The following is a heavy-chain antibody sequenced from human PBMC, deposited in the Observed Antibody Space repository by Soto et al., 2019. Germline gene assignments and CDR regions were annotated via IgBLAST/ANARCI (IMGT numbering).Heavy chain of an antibody. J-gene: IGHJ4*03. Sequence: GGSLRLSCAASGFTFSSYSMNWVRQAPGKGLEWVSSISSSSSYIYYADSVKGRFTISRDNAKNSLYLQMNSLRAEDTAVYYCARVGYYDFWSGYPNTYYFDYWGQGTRSPSPQ. D-gene: IGHD3-3*01. CDR3: ARVGYYDFWSGYPNTYYFDY. V-gene: IGHV3-21*01. CDR1: GFTFSSYS. CDR2: ISSSSSYI.